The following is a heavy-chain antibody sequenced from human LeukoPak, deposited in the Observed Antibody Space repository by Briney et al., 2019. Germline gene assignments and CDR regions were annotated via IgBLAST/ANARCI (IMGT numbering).Heavy chain of an antibody. CDR2: MNPNSGNT. D-gene: IGHD6-19*01. CDR1: GYTFTSYD. V-gene: IGHV1-8*01. J-gene: IGHJ6*03. Sequence: GASVKVSCKASGYTFTSYDINWVRQATGQGLEWMGWMNPNSGNTGYAQKFQGRVTMTRNTSISTDYMELSSLRSEDTDVYYCARGSSSGWYLPGFQQIGYYYYMDVWGKGTTVTISS. CDR3: ARGSSSGWYLPGFQQIGYYYYMDV.